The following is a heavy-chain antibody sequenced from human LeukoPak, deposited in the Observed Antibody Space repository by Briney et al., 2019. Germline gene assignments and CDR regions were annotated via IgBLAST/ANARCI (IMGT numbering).Heavy chain of an antibody. V-gene: IGHV3-23*01. CDR3: AHRYGNY. Sequence: GGSLRLSCAASGFTFSNSAMSWVRQAPGKGLEWVSTISGTGGSTYFADSVKGRFSISRDNSENTLYLQMNSLRADDTAVYYCAHRYGNYWGQGTRVTVSS. CDR1: GFTFSNSA. J-gene: IGHJ4*02. D-gene: IGHD4-17*01. CDR2: ISGTGGST.